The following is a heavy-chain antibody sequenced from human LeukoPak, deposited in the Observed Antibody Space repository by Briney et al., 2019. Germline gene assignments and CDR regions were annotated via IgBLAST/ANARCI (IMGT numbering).Heavy chain of an antibody. V-gene: IGHV3-15*01. J-gene: IGHJ4*02. CDR2: LKSKADGETT. CDR3: TTEVLWFEVLPNDY. Sequence: GGSLRLSCAASGFTFSSYAMSWVRQAPGKGLEWVGRLKSKADGETTDYAAPVKGRFTISRDDSKNTLYLQMNSLKTEDTAVYYCTTEVLWFEVLPNDYWGQGTLVTVSS. D-gene: IGHD3-10*01. CDR1: GFTFSSYA.